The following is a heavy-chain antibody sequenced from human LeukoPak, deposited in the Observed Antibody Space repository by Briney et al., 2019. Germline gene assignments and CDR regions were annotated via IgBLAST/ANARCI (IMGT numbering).Heavy chain of an antibody. D-gene: IGHD6-19*01. CDR1: GGSFSGYY. CDR2: INHSGST. Sequence: SETLSLTCAVYGGSFSGYYWSWIRQPPGKGLEWIGEINHSGSTNYSPSLKSRVTISVDTSKNQFSLKLSSVTAADTAVYYCARSGDSSGWQTGHYFDYWGQGTLVTVSS. J-gene: IGHJ4*02. V-gene: IGHV4-34*01. CDR3: ARSGDSSGWQTGHYFDY.